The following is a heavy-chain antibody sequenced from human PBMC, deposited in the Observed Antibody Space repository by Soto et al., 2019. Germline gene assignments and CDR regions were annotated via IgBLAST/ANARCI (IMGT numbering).Heavy chain of an antibody. CDR3: AKGRRAGGNYGFYSDF. V-gene: IGHV3-23*01. Sequence: EVQLLESGGGLVQPGGSLRLSCAASGFTFSSYGMTWVRQAPGKGLEWVSFSSATGAGTYYADSVKGRFTISRDNSKNKLYLQMTSLRDGDTAVYYCAKGRRAGGNYGFYSDFWGQGALVIVSS. D-gene: IGHD3-16*01. J-gene: IGHJ4*02. CDR1: GFTFSSYG. CDR2: SSATGAGT.